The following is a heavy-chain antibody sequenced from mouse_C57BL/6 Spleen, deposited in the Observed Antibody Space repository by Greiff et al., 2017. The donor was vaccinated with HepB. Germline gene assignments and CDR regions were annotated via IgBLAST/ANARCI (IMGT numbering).Heavy chain of an antibody. CDR2: IHPNSGST. J-gene: IGHJ1*03. CDR3: ARDTTVVATEGYFDV. V-gene: IGHV1-64*01. D-gene: IGHD1-1*01. Sequence: QVQLQQPGAELVKPGASVKLSCKASGYTFTSYWMHWVKQRPGQGLEWIGMIHPNSGSTNYNEKFKSKATLTVDKSSSTAYMQLSSLTSEDSAVYYCARDTTVVATEGYFDVWGTGTTVTVSS. CDR1: GYTFTSYW.